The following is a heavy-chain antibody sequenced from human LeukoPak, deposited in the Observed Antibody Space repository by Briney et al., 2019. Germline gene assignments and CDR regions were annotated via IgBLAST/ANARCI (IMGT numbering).Heavy chain of an antibody. V-gene: IGHV4-34*01. CDR2: INHSGST. Sequence: SETLSLTCAVYGVSFSGYYWRWIRQPPGKGLEGIGEINHSGSTNSKPSLKSRVTISVDSSKNHFTVKLSSVTAEDTALYCAARETVVRGVIMGVYVCGERKTVTISS. D-gene: IGHD3-10*01. CDR1: GVSFSGYY. CDR3: ARETVVRGVIMGVYV. J-gene: IGHJ6*01.